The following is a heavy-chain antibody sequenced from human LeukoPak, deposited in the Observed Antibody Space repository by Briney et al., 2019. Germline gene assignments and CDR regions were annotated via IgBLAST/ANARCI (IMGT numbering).Heavy chain of an antibody. CDR1: GFTFSDYY. J-gene: IGHJ4*02. D-gene: IGHD2-15*01. CDR3: AREGSRYCSGGNCPFDY. CDR2: ISSGGSTI. V-gene: IGHV3-11*01. Sequence: PGGSLRLSCAASGFTFSDYYMSWIRQAQGKGLEWVSYISSGGSTIYYADSVEGRFTISRDNAKNSLYLQMNSLRAEDTAVYYCAREGSRYCSGGNCPFDYWGQGTLVTVSS.